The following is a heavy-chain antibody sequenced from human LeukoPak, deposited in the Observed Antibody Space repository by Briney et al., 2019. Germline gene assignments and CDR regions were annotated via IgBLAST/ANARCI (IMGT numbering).Heavy chain of an antibody. Sequence: GGSLRLSCAASGFTFTDYWMSWVRQAPGKGLEWVANIKRDGSEKYYVESVKGRSTISRDSAYNSVYLQMNSLRVDDTGFYYCARDPGVGVPDHWGQGTLVTVSS. CDR1: GFTFTDYW. V-gene: IGHV3-7*01. D-gene: IGHD3-16*01. J-gene: IGHJ4*02. CDR2: IKRDGSEK. CDR3: ARDPGVGVPDH.